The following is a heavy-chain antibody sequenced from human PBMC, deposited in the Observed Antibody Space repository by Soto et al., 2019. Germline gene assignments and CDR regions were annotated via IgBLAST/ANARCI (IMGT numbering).Heavy chain of an antibody. Sequence: EVQLLESGGGLVQPGGSLRLSCAASGFTFSSYAMSWVRQAPGKGLEWVSGISGSGGTTFYADSVKGRFTISRDNSKNTLYLQMNSLRTEDTAVYFCASLTSTWQVGFDYWGRGTLVTVSS. D-gene: IGHD6-13*01. CDR1: GFTFSSYA. V-gene: IGHV3-23*01. CDR2: ISGSGGTT. J-gene: IGHJ4*02. CDR3: ASLTSTWQVGFDY.